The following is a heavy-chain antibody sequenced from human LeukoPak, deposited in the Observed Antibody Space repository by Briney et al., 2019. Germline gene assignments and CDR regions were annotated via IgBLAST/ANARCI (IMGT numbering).Heavy chain of an antibody. CDR2: ISSRSNFI. D-gene: IGHD6-6*01. Sequence: GGSLRLSCAASGFTFSSYTMNWVRQAPGKGLEWVSSISSRSNFIYYADSLKGRFTISRDNAKNSLYLQMNSLRAEDTAMYYCARAYSSSLDWGQGTLVTVSS. V-gene: IGHV3-21*01. J-gene: IGHJ4*02. CDR3: ARAYSSSLD. CDR1: GFTFSSYT.